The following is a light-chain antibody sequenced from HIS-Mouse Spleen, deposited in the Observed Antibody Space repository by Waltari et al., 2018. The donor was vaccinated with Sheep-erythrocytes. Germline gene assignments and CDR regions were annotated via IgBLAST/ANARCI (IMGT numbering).Light chain of an antibody. V-gene: IGKV3-11*01. CDR3: QQRSNWPPYT. CDR1: QSVSSY. Sequence: ESVLTQSPATLSLSPGERATPSCRASQSVSSYLAWYQQKPGQAPRLLIYDASNRATGIPARFSGSGSGTDFTLTISSLEPEDFAVYYCQQRSNWPPYTFGQGTKLEIK. CDR2: DAS. J-gene: IGKJ2*01.